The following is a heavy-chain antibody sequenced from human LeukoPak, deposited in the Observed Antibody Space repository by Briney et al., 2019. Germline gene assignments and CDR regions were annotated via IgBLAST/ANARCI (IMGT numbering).Heavy chain of an antibody. CDR3: VRDRNDFWSGFLY. CDR2: INPDSGGT. J-gene: IGHJ4*02. CDR1: GYTFTDYY. Sequence: GASVKVSCKASGYTFTDYYFYWVRQAPGQGLEWMGWINPDSGGTGYADKFKGRVTLTRDRTISTVYMEMTSLRSDDTAIYYCVRDRNDFWSGFLYWGQGTLVTVSS. V-gene: IGHV1-2*02. D-gene: IGHD3-3*01.